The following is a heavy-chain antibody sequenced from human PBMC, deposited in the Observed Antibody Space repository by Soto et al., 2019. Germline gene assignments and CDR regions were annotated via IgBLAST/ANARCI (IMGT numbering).Heavy chain of an antibody. CDR1: GFPSGRLG. Sequence: ESGGGLVNPGGSLRPPFEAPGFPSGRLGITWSRQPPGKGLGGVSSISISRSYIYYADSVRARFTISRDNAKNSLYLQMNSLRAEDTAVYYCARDALGYYYYYGMDVWGQGTTVTVSS. CDR3: ARDALGYYYYYGMDV. J-gene: IGHJ6*02. CDR2: ISISRSYI. V-gene: IGHV3-21*01. D-gene: IGHD3-16*01.